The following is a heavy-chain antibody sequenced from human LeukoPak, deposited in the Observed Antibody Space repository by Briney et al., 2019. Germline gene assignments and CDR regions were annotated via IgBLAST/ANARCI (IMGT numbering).Heavy chain of an antibody. CDR3: ARDWQLPSGPDVFDI. D-gene: IGHD1-1*01. CDR1: GFSFPSYG. Sequence: GASVKVSCKASGFSFPSYGISWVRQAPGQGLEWIGWITAYDGDTNYAEKFQGRVTMATDTSTSTASMELWSLRSDDTAVYYCARDWQLPSGPDVFDIWGQGTVATVSS. CDR2: ITAYDGDT. J-gene: IGHJ3*02. V-gene: IGHV1-18*01.